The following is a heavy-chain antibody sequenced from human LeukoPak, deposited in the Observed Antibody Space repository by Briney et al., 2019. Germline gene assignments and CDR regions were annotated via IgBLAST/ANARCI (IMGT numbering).Heavy chain of an antibody. V-gene: IGHV1-18*01. Sequence: ASVKVSCKASGYTFTSYGIGWVRQAPGQGLEWMGWISAYNGNTNYAQKLQGRVTMTTDTSTSTAYMELSGLRSDDTAVYYCARDFGGARPGFDFWGQGSLVTVSS. CDR3: ARDFGGARPGFDF. CDR2: ISAYNGNT. CDR1: GYTFTSYG. J-gene: IGHJ4*02. D-gene: IGHD6-6*01.